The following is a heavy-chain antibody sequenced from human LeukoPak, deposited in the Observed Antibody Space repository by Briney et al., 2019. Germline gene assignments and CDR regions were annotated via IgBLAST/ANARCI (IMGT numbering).Heavy chain of an antibody. CDR2: LRYDGSNT. CDR3: AKDSGVGMATTFSILDI. D-gene: IGHD5-24*01. J-gene: IGHJ3*02. CDR1: GFTFSSYS. V-gene: IGHV3-30*02. Sequence: PGGSLRLSCAASGFTFSSYSMNWVRQAPGKGLEWVAFLRYDGSNTYYADSVKGRFTISRDNSKNTLYLQMNSLRAGDTAVYYCAKDSGVGMATTFSILDIWGQGTMVTVSS.